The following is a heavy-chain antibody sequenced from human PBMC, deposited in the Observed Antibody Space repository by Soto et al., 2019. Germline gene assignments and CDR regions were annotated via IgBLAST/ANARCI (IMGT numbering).Heavy chain of an antibody. J-gene: IGHJ6*03. CDR3: ARTVVPAASATYYYYYYMDV. Sequence: PSETLSLTCAVSSGSISSSNWWSWVRQPPGKGLEWIGEIYHSGSTNYNPSLKSRVTISVDKSKNQFSLKLSSVTAADTAVYYCARTVVPAASATYYYYYYMDVWGKGTTVTVSS. CDR2: IYHSGST. V-gene: IGHV4-4*02. CDR1: SGSISSSNW. D-gene: IGHD2-2*01.